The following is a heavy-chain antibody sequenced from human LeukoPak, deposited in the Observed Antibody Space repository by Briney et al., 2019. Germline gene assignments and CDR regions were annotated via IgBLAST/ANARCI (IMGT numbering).Heavy chain of an antibody. CDR1: GGSFSGYY. J-gene: IGHJ4*02. D-gene: IGHD6-19*01. V-gene: IGHV4-34*01. CDR3: ARAVAGNDF. CDR2: INHSGST. Sequence: SDTLSLTCAVYGGSFSGYYWSWIRQPPGKGLEWIGEINHSGSTNYNPSLKSRVTISVDTSKNQFSLKLSSVTAADTAVYCCARAVAGNDFWGQGTLVTVSS.